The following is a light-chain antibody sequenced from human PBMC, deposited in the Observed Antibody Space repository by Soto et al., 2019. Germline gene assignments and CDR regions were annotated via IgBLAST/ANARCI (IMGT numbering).Light chain of an antibody. CDR3: QQYNNWLT. Sequence: EIVMTQSPATLSVSPGERVTLSGRASQNVNSNLAWHQQKPGQTPRLLIWGASTRATGIPARFSGSGSGTDFTLTISSVQSEDFAVYYCQQYNNWLTFGGGTKVEI. CDR1: QNVNSN. V-gene: IGKV3-15*01. J-gene: IGKJ4*01. CDR2: GAS.